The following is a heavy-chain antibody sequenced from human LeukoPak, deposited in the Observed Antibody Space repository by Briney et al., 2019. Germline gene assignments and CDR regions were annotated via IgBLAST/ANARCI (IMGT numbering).Heavy chain of an antibody. CDR1: GGSISSYH. J-gene: IGHJ5*02. V-gene: IGHV4-59*01. D-gene: IGHD5-12*01. CDR3: ARVVAEHGNNWFDP. Sequence: SETLSLTCTVSGGSISSYHWSWIRQPPGKGLEWIGYIYYSGSTNYNPSLKSRVTISVDTSKNQFSLKLSSVTAADTAVYYCARVVAEHGNNWFDPWGQGTLVTVSS. CDR2: IYYSGST.